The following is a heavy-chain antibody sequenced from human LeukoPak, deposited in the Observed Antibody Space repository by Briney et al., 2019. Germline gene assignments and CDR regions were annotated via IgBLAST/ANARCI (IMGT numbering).Heavy chain of an antibody. V-gene: IGHV3-30-3*01. J-gene: IGHJ6*02. CDR1: GFTFSSYA. D-gene: IGHD4-23*01. CDR3: ARDYSVTLRGAYYYYGMDV. CDR2: ISYDGSNK. Sequence: GRSLRLSCAASGFTFSSYAMHWVRQAPGKGLEWVAVISYDGSNKYYADSVKGRFTIPRDNSKNTLYLQMNSLRAEDTAVYYCARDYSVTLRGAYYYYGMDVWGQGTTVTVSS.